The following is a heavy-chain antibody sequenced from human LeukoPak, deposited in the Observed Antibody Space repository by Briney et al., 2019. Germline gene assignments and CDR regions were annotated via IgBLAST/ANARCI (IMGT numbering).Heavy chain of an antibody. D-gene: IGHD3-22*01. Sequence: GASVKVSCKASGYTFTGYYMHWVRQAPGQGLEWMGWINPNSGGTNYAQKFQGRVTMTRDTSISTAYMELSRLRSDDTAVYYCARVEVNSSGFYYFDYWGQGTLVTVSS. CDR2: INPNSGGT. CDR1: GYTFTGYY. J-gene: IGHJ4*02. CDR3: ARVEVNSSGFYYFDY. V-gene: IGHV1-2*02.